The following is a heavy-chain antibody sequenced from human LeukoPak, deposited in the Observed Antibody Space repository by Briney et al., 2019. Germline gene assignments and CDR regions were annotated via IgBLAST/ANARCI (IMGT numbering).Heavy chain of an antibody. Sequence: GGSLRLSCAASGFTFSSYAMSWARRAPGKGLEWVSPISGSGSSTYYADSVKGRFTISRDNSKNTLYLQMNSLRAEDTAVYYCAKGVAVASPYYFDYWGQGTLVTVSS. V-gene: IGHV3-23*01. D-gene: IGHD6-19*01. CDR3: AKGVAVASPYYFDY. CDR1: GFTFSSYA. J-gene: IGHJ4*02. CDR2: ISGSGSST.